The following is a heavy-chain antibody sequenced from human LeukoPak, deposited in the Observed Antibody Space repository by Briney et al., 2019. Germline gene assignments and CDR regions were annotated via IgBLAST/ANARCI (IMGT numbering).Heavy chain of an antibody. V-gene: IGHV1-8*01. D-gene: IGHD3-22*01. CDR2: MNPNSGNT. Sequence: ASVKVSCKASGFTFTSHDYNWVRQATGQGLEWMGWMNPNSGNTGYAQKFQGRVTMTRDTSITTVYMELSSLTSEDTAVYYCARDRYYYDTSGRWEVDYWGQGTLVTVSS. CDR1: GFTFTSHD. J-gene: IGHJ4*02. CDR3: ARDRYYYDTSGRWEVDY.